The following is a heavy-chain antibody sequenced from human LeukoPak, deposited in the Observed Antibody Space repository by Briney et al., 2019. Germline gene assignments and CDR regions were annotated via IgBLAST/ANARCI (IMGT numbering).Heavy chain of an antibody. V-gene: IGHV3-21*01. CDR3: ARDYLSFDY. D-gene: IGHD2/OR15-2a*01. CDR2: IGISSNKI. CDR1: GFTLRSYT. Sequence: GGSLRLSCAASGFTLRSYTMNWVRQAPGKGLEWVSSIGISSNKIYYADSVKGRFIISRDNAKNSLYLQMNSLRAEDTAVYYCARDYLSFDYWGQGTLVTVSS. J-gene: IGHJ4*02.